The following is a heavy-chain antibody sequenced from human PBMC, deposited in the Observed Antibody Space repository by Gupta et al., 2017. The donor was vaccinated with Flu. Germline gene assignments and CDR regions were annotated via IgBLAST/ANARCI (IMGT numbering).Heavy chain of an antibody. D-gene: IGHD1-1*01. J-gene: IGHJ1*01. Sequence: QPPGKGLEWIGSIYYSGSTYYNPSLKSRVTISVDTSKNQFSLKLSSVTAADTAVYYCARLVGLDTRPEYFQHWGQGTLVTVSS. CDR2: IYYSGST. V-gene: IGHV4-39*01. CDR3: ARLVGLDTRPEYFQH.